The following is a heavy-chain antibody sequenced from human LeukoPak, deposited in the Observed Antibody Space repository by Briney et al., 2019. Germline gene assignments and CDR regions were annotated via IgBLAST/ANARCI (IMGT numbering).Heavy chain of an antibody. J-gene: IGHJ5*02. V-gene: IGHV1-69*04. CDR3: ARGLMDYDSSGYYWFDP. CDR1: GGTFSSYA. CDR2: IIPILGIV. Sequence: SVKVSCKASGGTFSSYAISWVRQAPGQGLEWMGRIIPILGIVNYAQKFQGRVTITADKSTSTAYMELSSLRSEDTAVYYCARGLMDYDSSGYYWFDPWGQGTLVTVSS. D-gene: IGHD3-22*01.